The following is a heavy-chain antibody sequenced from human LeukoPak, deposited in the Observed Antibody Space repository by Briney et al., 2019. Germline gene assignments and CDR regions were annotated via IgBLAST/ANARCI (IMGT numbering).Heavy chain of an antibody. Sequence: PGGSLRLSCAASGFTFSSYGVHWVRQASGKGLEWVAVISYDGSNKYADSVKGRFTISRDNSKNTLYLQMNSLRVEDTAVYFCAKSGCTSTSCSHYFDYWGQGTLVTVSS. CDR2: ISYDGSNK. J-gene: IGHJ4*02. V-gene: IGHV3-30*18. CDR1: GFTFSSYG. D-gene: IGHD2-2*01. CDR3: AKSGCTSTSCSHYFDY.